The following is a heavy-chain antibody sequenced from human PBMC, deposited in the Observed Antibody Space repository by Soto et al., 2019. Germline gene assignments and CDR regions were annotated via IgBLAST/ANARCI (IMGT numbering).Heavy chain of an antibody. V-gene: IGHV1-69*06. J-gene: IGHJ6*02. Sequence: QVQLVQSGAEVKKPGSSVKVSCKASGGTFSSYAISWVRQAPGQGLEWMGGIIPIFGTANYAQKFQGRVTITADKSTSKGYRELSSLRSEYTAVYYFAIQLAARFNGMDVWGQGTTVTVSS. D-gene: IGHD6-6*01. CDR1: GGTFSSYA. CDR3: AIQLAARFNGMDV. CDR2: IIPIFGTA.